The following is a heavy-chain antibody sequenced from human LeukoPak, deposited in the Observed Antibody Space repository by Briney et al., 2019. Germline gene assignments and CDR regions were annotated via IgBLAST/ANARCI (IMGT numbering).Heavy chain of an antibody. CDR3: TTWSIGSNTY. D-gene: IGHD2-15*01. CDR1: GFTFSNAW. Sequence: GGSLRLSRAASGFTFSNAWMSWVRQAQGKGLEWVGRIKRKTDGGTTDYAAPVKGRFTISRDDSKNTLYLQMNSLKTEDTAVYYCTTWSIGSNTYWGQGTLVTVSS. CDR2: IKRKTDGGTT. V-gene: IGHV3-15*01. J-gene: IGHJ4*02.